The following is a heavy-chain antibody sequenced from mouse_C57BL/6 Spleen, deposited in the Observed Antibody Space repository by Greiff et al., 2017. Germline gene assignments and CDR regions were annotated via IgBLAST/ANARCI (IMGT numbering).Heavy chain of an antibody. CDR1: GYSFTGYY. D-gene: IGHD2-3*01. J-gene: IGHJ2*01. CDR2: INPSTGGT. CDR3: ARFDGYSSDY. V-gene: IGHV1-42*01. Sequence: QVVESGPELVKPGASVKISCKASGYSFTGYYMNWVKQSPEMSLEWIGEINPSTGGTTYNQKFKAKATLTVDKSSSTAYMQLKSLTSEDSSVYYCARFDGYSSDYWGQGTTLTVSS.